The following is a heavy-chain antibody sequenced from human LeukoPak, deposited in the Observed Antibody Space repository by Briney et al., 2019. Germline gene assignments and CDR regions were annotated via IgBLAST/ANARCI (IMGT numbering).Heavy chain of an antibody. J-gene: IGHJ4*02. Sequence: GGSLRLSCAASGFTVSSNYMSWVRQAPGKGLEWVSVIYSGGSTYYADSVKGRFTISRDNSKNTLYLQMNSLRAEDTAVYYCARGYCSSTSCYKGRGYSGYELSGGQGTLVTVSS. CDR1: GFTVSSNY. D-gene: IGHD2-2*02. V-gene: IGHV3-53*01. CDR2: IYSGGST. CDR3: ARGYCSSTSCYKGRGYSGYELS.